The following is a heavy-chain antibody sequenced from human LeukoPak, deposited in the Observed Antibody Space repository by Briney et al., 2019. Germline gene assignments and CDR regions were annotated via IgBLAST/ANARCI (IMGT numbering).Heavy chain of an antibody. J-gene: IGHJ4*02. D-gene: IGHD3-22*01. CDR1: GFTFSSYD. CDR2: IGTAGDT. CDR3: AKDADWINYYDSSGYYDY. V-gene: IGHV3-13*01. Sequence: GGSLRLSCAASGFTFSSYDMHWVRQATGKGLEWVSAIGTAGDTYYPGSVKGRFTISRDNSKNTLYLQMNSLRAEDTAVYYCAKDADWINYYDSSGYYDYWGQGTLVTVSS.